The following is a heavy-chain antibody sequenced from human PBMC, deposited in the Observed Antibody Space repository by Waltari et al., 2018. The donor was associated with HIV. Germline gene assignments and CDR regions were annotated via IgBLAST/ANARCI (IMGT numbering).Heavy chain of an antibody. D-gene: IGHD4-17*01. CDR3: ARDVTRDYFGVYHFLFDV. V-gene: IGHV3-74*03. J-gene: IGHJ6*02. Sequence: VQLVESGGTQIRPGGSLRLSCVGFGLTFGIHWLRWVRQVPGKGLQWIERIDRAGRVATNEGLVKGRCSVSRDNAKNSMFLQLTRLTVDDSAVYHCARDVTRDYFGVYHFLFDVWGQGTTVTVSS. CDR1: GLTFGIHW. CDR2: IDRAGRVA.